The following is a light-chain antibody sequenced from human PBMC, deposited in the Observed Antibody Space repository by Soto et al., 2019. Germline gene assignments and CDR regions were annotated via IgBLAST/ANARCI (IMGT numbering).Light chain of an antibody. CDR1: QSVSDK. CDR3: QQYNTWPIT. V-gene: IGKV3-15*01. CDR2: RAS. J-gene: IGKJ5*01. Sequence: EVLMTQSPDTLYESPGERVTLSCRASQSVSDKLAWYQQKPGQGPRLLVYRASTRTLGIPARFSGSESGTEFTLTISSLQSEDFAVYYCQQYNTWPITCGQGTRREIK.